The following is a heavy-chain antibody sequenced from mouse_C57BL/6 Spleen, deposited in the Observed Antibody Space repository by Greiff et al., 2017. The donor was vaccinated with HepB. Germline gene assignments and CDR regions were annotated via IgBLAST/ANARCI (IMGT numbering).Heavy chain of an antibody. CDR3: ARNYYSNYVWYFDV. V-gene: IGHV2-2*01. D-gene: IGHD2-5*01. CDR2: IWSGGST. Sequence: VKLMESGPGLVQPSQSLSITCTVSGFSLTSYGVHWVRQSPGKGLEWLGVIWSGGSTDYNAAFISRLSISKDNSKSQVFFKMNSLQADDTAIYYCARNYYSNYVWYFDVWGTGTTVTVSS. J-gene: IGHJ1*03. CDR1: GFSLTSYG.